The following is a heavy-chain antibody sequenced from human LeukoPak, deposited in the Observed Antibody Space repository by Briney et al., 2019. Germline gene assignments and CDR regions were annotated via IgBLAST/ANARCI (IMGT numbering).Heavy chain of an antibody. Sequence: GGSLRLSCAASGFTFDVYAMHWVRPVPGKGLEWVSGITWNSGRIAYADSVKCRFTISRDNAKNSLYLQMNSLRAEDTALYYCAKGVTTIRGWFDPWGQGTLVTVSS. V-gene: IGHV3-9*01. CDR1: GFTFDVYA. CDR3: AKGVTTIRGWFDP. D-gene: IGHD2-21*02. CDR2: ITWNSGRI. J-gene: IGHJ5*02.